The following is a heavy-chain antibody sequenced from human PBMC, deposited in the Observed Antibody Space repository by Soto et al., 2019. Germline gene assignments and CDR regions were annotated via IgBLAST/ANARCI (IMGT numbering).Heavy chain of an antibody. J-gene: IGHJ6*02. CDR1: GGSISSGDYY. CDR3: ARDPYSNYAPYGMDV. CDR2: IYYSGST. V-gene: IGHV4-30-4*01. D-gene: IGHD4-4*01. Sequence: TSETLSLTCTVPGGSISSGDYYWSWIRQPPGKGLEWIGYIYYSGSTYYNPSLKSRVTISVDTSKNQFSLKLSSVTAADTAVYYCARDPYSNYAPYGMDVWGQGTTVTVSS.